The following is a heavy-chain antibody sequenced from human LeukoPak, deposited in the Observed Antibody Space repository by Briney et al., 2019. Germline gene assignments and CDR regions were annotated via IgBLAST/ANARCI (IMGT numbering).Heavy chain of an antibody. CDR2: IIGSGGRT. V-gene: IGHV3-23*01. CDR3: AKDPVWNPSYYSYYMDV. CDR1: GLTFSNYA. D-gene: IGHD1-1*01. J-gene: IGHJ6*03. Sequence: GGSLRLSCAASGLTFSNYAMSWVRQAPGKGLEWVSSIIGSGGRTYYADSVSGRFTISRDNTKNTLFLQMNSLRAEDTAIYCCAKDPVWNPSYYSYYMDVWGRGTTVTVSS.